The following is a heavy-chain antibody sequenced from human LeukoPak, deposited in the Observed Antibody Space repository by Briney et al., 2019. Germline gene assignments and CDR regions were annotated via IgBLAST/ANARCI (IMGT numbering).Heavy chain of an antibody. J-gene: IGHJ4*02. V-gene: IGHV3-66*02. CDR1: GFTVSSNY. CDR2: IYSGGST. CDR3: ARDQSFQQLAQDY. Sequence: PGGSLRLSCAASGFTVSSNYMLWVRQAPGKGLEGVSVIYSGGSTYYADSVKGRFTISRDNSKNTLYLQMNSLRAEDTAVYYCARDQSFQQLAQDYWGQGTLVTVSS. D-gene: IGHD6-6*01.